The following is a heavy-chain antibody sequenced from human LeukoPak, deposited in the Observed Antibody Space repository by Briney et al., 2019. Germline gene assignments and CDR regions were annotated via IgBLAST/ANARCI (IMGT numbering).Heavy chain of an antibody. CDR2: ISYDGKNI. D-gene: IGHD6-19*01. CDR1: GLTFSTYG. V-gene: IGHV3-30*18. Sequence: GGSLRLSCAASGLTFSTYGTHWVRQAPGKGLEWVAVISYDGKNIFYADSVKGRFTISRDNSKSTLYLQMNRLRAEDTAVFYCTKDLAGWAQDSYYGMDVWGQGTPVTVSS. J-gene: IGHJ6*02. CDR3: TKDLAGWAQDSYYGMDV.